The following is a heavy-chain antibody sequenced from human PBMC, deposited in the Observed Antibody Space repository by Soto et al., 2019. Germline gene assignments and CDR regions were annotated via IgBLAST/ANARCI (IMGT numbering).Heavy chain of an antibody. J-gene: IGHJ4*02. CDR2: ISYSGNT. CDR3: ARAPMVLSRSYFDS. D-gene: IGHD2-8*01. V-gene: IGHV4-59*01. CDR1: GGSISNFY. Sequence: SETLSLTGTVSGGSISNFYWSWIRQPPGKGLEWIGYISYSGNTNYNPSLKSRVSVSVDTSKNQLSLNLTSVTAADTAVYYCARAPMVLSRSYFDSWGQGTPVTAPQ.